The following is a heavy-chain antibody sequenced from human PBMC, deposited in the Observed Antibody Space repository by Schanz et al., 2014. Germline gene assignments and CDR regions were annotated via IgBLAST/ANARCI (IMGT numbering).Heavy chain of an antibody. CDR2: VSSSSSYT. J-gene: IGHJ4*02. CDR1: GFTFSDYY. V-gene: IGHV3-11*05. D-gene: IGHD3-22*01. Sequence: GQLAESGGGLVQPGGSLRLSCAASGFTFSDYYMSWIRQAPGKGLEWVSYVSSSSSYTHYADSVKGRFTISRDNAKNSLYLQMNSLRAEDTAVYYCARPPHDSSGYYPFDYWGQGTLVTVSS. CDR3: ARPPHDSSGYYPFDY.